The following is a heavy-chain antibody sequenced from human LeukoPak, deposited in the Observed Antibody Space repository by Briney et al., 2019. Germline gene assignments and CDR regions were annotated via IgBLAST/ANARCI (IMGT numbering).Heavy chain of an antibody. V-gene: IGHV4-59*01. Sequence: KPSETLSLTCTVSGGSISSYYWSWIRQPPGKGLEWIGYIYYSGSTNYNPSLKSRVTISVDTSKNQFSLKLSSVTAADTAVYYCAGVLTGDLDYWGQGTLVTVSS. D-gene: IGHD1-26*01. CDR2: IYYSGST. CDR3: AGVLTGDLDY. J-gene: IGHJ4*02. CDR1: GGSISSYY.